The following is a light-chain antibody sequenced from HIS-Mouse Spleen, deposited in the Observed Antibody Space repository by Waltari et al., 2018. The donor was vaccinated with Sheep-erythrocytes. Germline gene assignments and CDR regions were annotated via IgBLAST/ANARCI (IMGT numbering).Light chain of an antibody. V-gene: IGLV3-21*02. CDR1: NIGSKS. Sequence: SYVLTQPHSVSVAPGQTAGITCGGNNIGSKSVHWYQQKPGQAPVLVVYDDSDRPSGVSNRFSGSKSGNTASLTISGLQAEDEADYYCSSYTSSSTWVFGGGTKLTVL. J-gene: IGLJ3*02. CDR2: DDS. CDR3: SSYTSSSTWV.